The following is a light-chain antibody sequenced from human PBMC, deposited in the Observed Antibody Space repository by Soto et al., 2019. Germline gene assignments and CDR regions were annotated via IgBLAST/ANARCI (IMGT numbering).Light chain of an antibody. CDR2: DTS. CDR1: QGIGDT. J-gene: IGKJ4*01. V-gene: IGKV3-15*01. CDR3: QHYVTWPLT. Sequence: IVLTHFPAALSLSPGEGATLSCRASQGIGDTLALYQQKPGQTPRLLIYDTSIRATGVPARFSGSRSGAEFTLTISSLQSEDFAVYYCQHYVTWPLTFGGGTKVDIK.